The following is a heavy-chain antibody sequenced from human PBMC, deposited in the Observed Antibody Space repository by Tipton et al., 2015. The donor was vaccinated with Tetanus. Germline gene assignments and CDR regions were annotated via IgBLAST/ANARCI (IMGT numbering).Heavy chain of an antibody. CDR1: GYSFTSYW. CDR2: IYPGDSDT. V-gene: IGHV5-51*01. Sequence: VQLVQSGAEVKKPGESLKISCKGSGYSFTSYWIGWVRQMPGKGLEWMGIIYPGDSDTRYSPSFQGQVTISADKSISTAYLQWSSLKASDTAMYYCARQYYYDSSGYYPHAFDIWGQGTMVTVPS. D-gene: IGHD3-22*01. CDR3: ARQYYYDSSGYYPHAFDI. J-gene: IGHJ3*02.